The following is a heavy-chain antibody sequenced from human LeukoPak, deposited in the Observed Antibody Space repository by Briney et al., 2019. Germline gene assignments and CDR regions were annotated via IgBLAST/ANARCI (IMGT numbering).Heavy chain of an antibody. D-gene: IGHD5-18*01. CDR3: ARDPGGYGYRADYYMDV. CDR1: GYTFTGYY. CDR2: INPNSGGT. Sequence: GASVKVSCKTSGYTFTGYYMHWVRQAPGQGLEWMGWINPNSGGTNNAQQFQGRVTFSTDTATSTAYMELRSLRSDDTAVYYCARDPGGYGYRADYYMDVWGKGTTVTISS. V-gene: IGHV1-2*02. J-gene: IGHJ6*03.